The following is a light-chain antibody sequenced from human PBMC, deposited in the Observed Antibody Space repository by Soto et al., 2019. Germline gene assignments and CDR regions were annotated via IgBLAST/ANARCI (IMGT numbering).Light chain of an antibody. CDR1: QSLLHSDGYIY. Sequence: DIVMTQSPLSLPVTPGEPASISCRSSQSLLHSDGYIYLDWYLQRPGQSPQLLICLGSNRASGGPDMFGGSGAGTHFTLTISRVEAEDVGVYYCMQALQTPWTFGQGTRVEVK. V-gene: IGKV2-28*01. J-gene: IGKJ1*01. CDR3: MQALQTPWT. CDR2: LGS.